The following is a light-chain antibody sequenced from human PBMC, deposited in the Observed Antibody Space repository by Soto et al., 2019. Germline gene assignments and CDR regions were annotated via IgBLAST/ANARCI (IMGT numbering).Light chain of an antibody. Sequence: QTVVTQEPSLTVSPGGTVTLTGTSSTGAVTSDFYPNWFQQKPGQVPRALIYSTSSRHSWTPTRFSGSLLGGAAALTLSGVQPEDEADYCCLLFYGNDYVFGTGTKVTVL. J-gene: IGLJ1*01. CDR3: LLFYGNDYV. CDR2: STS. V-gene: IGLV7-43*01. CDR1: TGAVTSDFY.